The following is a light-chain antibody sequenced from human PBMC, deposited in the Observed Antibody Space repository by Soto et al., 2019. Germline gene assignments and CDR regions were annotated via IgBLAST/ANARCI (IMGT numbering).Light chain of an antibody. J-gene: IGLJ2*01. Sequence: QSVLTQPASVSGSPGQSITISCTGTSSDIGAYNFVSWYQQHPGKAPKLMLYDVNIRPSGVSNRFSGSKSGNTASLNISGLQAEDEADYYCTSWTTSTTMIFGGGTQLTVL. CDR1: SSDIGAYNF. CDR3: TSWTTSTTMI. V-gene: IGLV2-14*03. CDR2: DVN.